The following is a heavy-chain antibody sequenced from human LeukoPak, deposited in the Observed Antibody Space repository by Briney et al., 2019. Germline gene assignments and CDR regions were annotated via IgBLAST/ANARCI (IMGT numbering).Heavy chain of an antibody. J-gene: IGHJ4*02. Sequence: GGSLRLSCTASGFTFSSDAMSWVRQAPGKGLEWVSVISGSGGSTFYGDSVKGRFTISRDNSKNTLYLQMNSLRAEDTAVYYCAKDGVVTITFEYWGQGTLVTVSS. CDR3: AKDGVVTITFEY. CDR2: ISGSGGST. V-gene: IGHV3-23*01. CDR1: GFTFSSDA. D-gene: IGHD3-16*01.